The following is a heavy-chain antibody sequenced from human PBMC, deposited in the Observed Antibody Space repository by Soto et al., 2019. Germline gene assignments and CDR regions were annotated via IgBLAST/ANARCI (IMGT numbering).Heavy chain of an antibody. Sequence: EVQLLESGGGLVQPGGSLRLSCAASGFRLSDSAVSWVRQAPGKGLEWVSSLTVTGDSAFYSDSVKGRFTISRDISKSTLYLQMNSLRAEDTAVYYCAKNGCSYPACYPYYYSVDVWGRGTMVTVSS. J-gene: IGHJ6*03. CDR2: LTVTGDSA. V-gene: IGHV3-23*01. CDR3: AKNGCSYPACYPYYYSVDV. CDR1: GFRLSDSA. D-gene: IGHD2-15*01.